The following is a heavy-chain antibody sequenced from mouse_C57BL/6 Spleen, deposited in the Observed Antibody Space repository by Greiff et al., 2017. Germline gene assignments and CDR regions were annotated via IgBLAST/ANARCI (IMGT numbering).Heavy chain of an antibody. Sequence: QVQLQQSGPELVKPGASVKISCKASGYAFSSSWMNWVKQRPGKGLEWIGRIYPGDGDTNYNGKFKGKATLTADKSSSTAYMQLSSLTSEDSAVDFCARCYGNYYAMDYWGQGTSVTVSS. D-gene: IGHD2-1*01. CDR3: ARCYGNYYAMDY. J-gene: IGHJ4*01. CDR1: GYAFSSSW. V-gene: IGHV1-82*01. CDR2: IYPGDGDT.